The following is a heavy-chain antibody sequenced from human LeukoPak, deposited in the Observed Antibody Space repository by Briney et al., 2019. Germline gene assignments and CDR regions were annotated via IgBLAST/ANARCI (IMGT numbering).Heavy chain of an antibody. CDR3: ARGGGITMTLDY. CDR2: IIPIFGKA. J-gene: IGHJ4*02. Sequence: SVKVSCKASGGTFSSYAISWVRLAPGQGLEWMGGIIPIFGKANYAQKFQGRVTITADESTSTAYMELSSLRSEDTAVYYCARGGGITMTLDYWGQGTLVTVSS. V-gene: IGHV1-69*01. CDR1: GGTFSSYA. D-gene: IGHD3-22*01.